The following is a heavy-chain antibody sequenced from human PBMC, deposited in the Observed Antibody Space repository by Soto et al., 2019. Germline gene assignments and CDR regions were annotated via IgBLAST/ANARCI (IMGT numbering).Heavy chain of an antibody. V-gene: IGHV1-69*13. J-gene: IGHJ3*02. CDR2: IIPIFDTA. CDR3: ARGKNNYDFWSGSHSALDI. CDR1: GGTFSRFA. Sequence: GASVKVSWKASGGTFSRFAISWGRQAAGPGLDWMGGIIPIFDTATYAQKFQGRVTITADESTSTAYMELSSLRSEDTAVYYCARGKNNYDFWSGSHSALDIWGQGTMVTVSS. D-gene: IGHD3-3*01.